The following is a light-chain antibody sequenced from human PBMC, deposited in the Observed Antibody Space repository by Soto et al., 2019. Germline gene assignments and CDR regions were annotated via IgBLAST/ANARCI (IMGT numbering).Light chain of an antibody. J-gene: IGLJ2*01. CDR2: EVS. V-gene: IGLV2-8*01. CDR1: SSDVGGYNY. CDR3: CSYAGSNNLL. Sequence: QSVLTQPPSASGSPGQSVTISCTGTSSDVGGYNYVSWYQQHPGKAPKLIIYEVSMRPSGVPDRFSGSKSGNTASLTVSGLQAEDAAEFYCCSYAGSNNLLFGGGTKLTVL.